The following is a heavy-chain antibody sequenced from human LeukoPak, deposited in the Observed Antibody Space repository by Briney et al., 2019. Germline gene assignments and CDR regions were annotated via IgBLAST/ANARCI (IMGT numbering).Heavy chain of an antibody. V-gene: IGHV3-72*01. CDR2: IRHKSYRFTT. Sequence: GGSLRLSCAVSGFTFSDHFMDWVRQAPGKGLEWVGRIRHKSYRFTTEYAASVKGRFTISRDDSKNSLSLQMSSLKTEDTAVYYCARVSYDRSGHDGLDIWGQGTRVTVSP. D-gene: IGHD3-22*01. CDR1: GFTFSDHF. J-gene: IGHJ3*02. CDR3: ARVSYDRSGHDGLDI.